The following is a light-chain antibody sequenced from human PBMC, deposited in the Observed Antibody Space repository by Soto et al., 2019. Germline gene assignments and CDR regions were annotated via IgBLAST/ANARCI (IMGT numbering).Light chain of an antibody. Sequence: DIQMTQSPSSLSASVGDRVTITCRASQGIRDALGWYQQKPGKAPKRLIYAASSLQSGVPSRFSGSGSGTDFPITISSLQPEDFATDYCLQHNSYPQTFGQGTKVEIK. V-gene: IGKV1-17*01. CDR3: LQHNSYPQT. CDR2: AAS. CDR1: QGIRDA. J-gene: IGKJ1*01.